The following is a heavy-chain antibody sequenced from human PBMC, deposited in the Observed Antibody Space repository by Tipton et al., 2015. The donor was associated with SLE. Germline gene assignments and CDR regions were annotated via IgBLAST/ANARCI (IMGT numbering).Heavy chain of an antibody. CDR1: GGSISSSSYY. D-gene: IGHD2-2*01. Sequence: TLSLTCTVSGGSISSSSYYWGWIRQPPGKGLEWIGSIYYSGSTYYNPSLKSRVTISVDTSKNQFSLKLSSVTAADTAVYYCARDSRLHWYFDLWGRGTLVTVSS. CDR2: IYYSGST. CDR3: ARDSRLHWYFDL. J-gene: IGHJ2*01. V-gene: IGHV4-39*07.